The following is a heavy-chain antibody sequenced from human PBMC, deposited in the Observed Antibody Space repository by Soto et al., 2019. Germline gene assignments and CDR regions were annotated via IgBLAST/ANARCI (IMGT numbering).Heavy chain of an antibody. V-gene: IGHV4-61*01. CDR3: ARIEYSSSLVDY. CDR1: GGSVSSGSYY. Sequence: SETLSLTCTVSGGSVSSGSYYWSWIRQPPGKGLEWIGYIYYSGSTNYNPSLKSRVTISVDTSKNQFSLKLSSVTAADTAVYYCARIEYSSSLVDYWGQGTLVTVSS. J-gene: IGHJ4*02. CDR2: IYYSGST. D-gene: IGHD6-6*01.